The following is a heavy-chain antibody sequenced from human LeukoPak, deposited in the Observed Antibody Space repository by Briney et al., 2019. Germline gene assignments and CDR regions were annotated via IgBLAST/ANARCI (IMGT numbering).Heavy chain of an antibody. Sequence: ASVKVSCKASGGTFSSYAISWVRQAPGQGLEWMGGIIPIFGTANSAQKFQGRVTITADESTSTAYMELSSLRSEDTAVYYCALADIVVVPAAHYYYYGMDVWGKGNTVTVSS. J-gene: IGHJ6*04. CDR1: GGTFSSYA. V-gene: IGHV1-69*13. CDR2: IIPIFGTA. D-gene: IGHD2-2*01. CDR3: ALADIVVVPAAHYYYYGMDV.